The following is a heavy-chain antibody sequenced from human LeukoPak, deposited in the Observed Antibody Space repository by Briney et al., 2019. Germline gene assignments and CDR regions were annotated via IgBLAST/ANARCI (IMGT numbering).Heavy chain of an antibody. D-gene: IGHD2-21*01. CDR3: AKAPVTTCRGAYCYPFDY. Sequence: PGGSLRLSCAASGFTVSSNYMSWVRQAPGKGLEWVSVTYSGGSTYYADSVKGRFTISRDSSKNTLFLQMNSLRPEDAAVYYCAKAPVTTCRGAYCYPFDYWGQGTLVTVSS. CDR1: GFTVSSNY. V-gene: IGHV3-53*01. CDR2: TYSGGST. J-gene: IGHJ4*02.